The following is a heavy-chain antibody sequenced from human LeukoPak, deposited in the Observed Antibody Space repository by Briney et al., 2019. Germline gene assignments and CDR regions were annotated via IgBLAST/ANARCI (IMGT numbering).Heavy chain of an antibody. Sequence: SSETLSLTCTVSGGSISSGGYYWNWIRQSPGKGLEWIGYIYHSGSTSYNPSLKSRVTISVDTSKNQFSLKLSSVTAADTAVYYCARAYILTGHDLSFDYWGQGTLVTVSS. CDR2: IYHSGST. CDR1: GGSISSGGYY. CDR3: ARAYILTGHDLSFDY. V-gene: IGHV4-30-2*06. D-gene: IGHD3-9*01. J-gene: IGHJ4*02.